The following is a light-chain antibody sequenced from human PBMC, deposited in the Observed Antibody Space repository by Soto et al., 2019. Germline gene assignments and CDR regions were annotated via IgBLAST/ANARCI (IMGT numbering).Light chain of an antibody. CDR3: QHYYAWPE. V-gene: IGKV3-11*01. CDR1: QSVSSY. J-gene: IGKJ1*01. Sequence: EIVLTQSPATLSLSPGERATLSCRASQSVSSYLAWYQQKPGQAPRLLIYDASNRATGIPARFSGSGSGTDFTLTISRLQSEDFAVYYCQHYYAWPEFGQGTKVDNK. CDR2: DAS.